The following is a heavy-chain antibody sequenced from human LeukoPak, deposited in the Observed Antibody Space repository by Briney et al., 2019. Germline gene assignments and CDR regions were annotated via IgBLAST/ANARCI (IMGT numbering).Heavy chain of an antibody. V-gene: IGHV1-18*01. CDR3: ARWVVTPAGMDV. Sequence: GASVKVSCKASGYTFISYGFSWVRQAPGQGLEWMGWISANNGNTNYAQKFQGRVTMTTDTSTSTVYMELRSLRSDDTAVYYCARWVVTPAGMDVWGQGTTVTVSS. J-gene: IGHJ6*02. CDR1: GYTFISYG. CDR2: ISANNGNT. D-gene: IGHD3-22*01.